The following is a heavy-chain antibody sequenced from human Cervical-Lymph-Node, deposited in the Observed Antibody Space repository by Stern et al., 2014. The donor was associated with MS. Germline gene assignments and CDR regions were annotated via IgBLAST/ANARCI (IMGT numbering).Heavy chain of an antibody. CDR1: GYNFINYW. Sequence: EVQLVESGTEVKEPGESLKISCKTSGYNFINYWIAWVRQVPGKGLEWIGIIYTGDSDIRYSPSFQGHVTMSVDKSKTTAYLQWNSLKASDSAVYYCARWSVACDQWGQGALITVSS. CDR2: IYTGDSDI. D-gene: IGHD2-21*01. J-gene: IGHJ4*02. CDR3: ARWSVACDQ. V-gene: IGHV5-51*03.